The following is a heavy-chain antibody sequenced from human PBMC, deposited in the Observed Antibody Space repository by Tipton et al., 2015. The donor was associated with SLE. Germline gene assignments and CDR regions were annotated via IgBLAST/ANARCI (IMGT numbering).Heavy chain of an antibody. Sequence: QLVQSGAEVKKPGASVKVSCKASGYTFTSYAMHWVRQAPGQRLEWMGWINAGNGNTKYSQKFQGRVTITRDTSASTAYMELSSLRSEDTAVYYCALCFSGSYAAFDIWGQGTMVTVSS. CDR2: INAGNGNT. CDR1: GYTFTSYA. J-gene: IGHJ3*02. CDR3: ALCFSGSYAAFDI. V-gene: IGHV1-3*01. D-gene: IGHD1-26*01.